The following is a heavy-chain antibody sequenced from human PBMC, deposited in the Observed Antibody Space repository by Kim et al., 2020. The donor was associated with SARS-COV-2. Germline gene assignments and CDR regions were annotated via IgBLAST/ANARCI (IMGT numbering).Heavy chain of an antibody. J-gene: IGHJ3*02. CDR3: GGNSYGHLRDAFDI. Sequence: SETLSLTCTVSGGSISSGGYYWSWIRQHPGKGLEWIGYIYYSGSTYYNPSLKSRVTISVDTSKNQFSLKLSSVTAADTAVYYCGGNSYGHLRDAFDIWGQGTMVTVSS. V-gene: IGHV4-31*03. D-gene: IGHD5-18*01. CDR1: GGSISSGGYY. CDR2: IYYSGST.